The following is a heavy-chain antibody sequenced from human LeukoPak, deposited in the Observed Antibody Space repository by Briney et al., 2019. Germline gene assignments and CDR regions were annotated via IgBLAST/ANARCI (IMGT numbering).Heavy chain of an antibody. CDR3: AKDIGYGDYGGFDY. V-gene: IGHV3-23*01. CDR2: ISGSGGST. CDR1: GFSFSSYA. J-gene: IGHJ4*02. Sequence: GGSLRLSCAASGFSFSSYAMSWVRQAPGKGLEWVSAISGSGGSTYYADSVKGRFTISRDNSKNTLYLQMNSLRAEDTAVYYCAKDIGYGDYGGFDYWGQGTLVTVSS. D-gene: IGHD4-17*01.